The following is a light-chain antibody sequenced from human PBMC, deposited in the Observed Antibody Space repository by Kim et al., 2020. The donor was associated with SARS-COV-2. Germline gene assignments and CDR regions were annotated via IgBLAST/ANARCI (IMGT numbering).Light chain of an antibody. J-gene: IGKJ2*01. CDR1: QSVSSY. CDR3: QQYSYWPPSYT. CDR2: GPS. V-gene: IGKV3-15*01. Sequence: SPGERDTLYCRASQSVSSYLAWYQQERGQAPRLLIYGPSTRATGIPARFSGSGSGKEFTLTITSLQSEDFAVYYCQQYSYWPPSYTFGQGTKLEI.